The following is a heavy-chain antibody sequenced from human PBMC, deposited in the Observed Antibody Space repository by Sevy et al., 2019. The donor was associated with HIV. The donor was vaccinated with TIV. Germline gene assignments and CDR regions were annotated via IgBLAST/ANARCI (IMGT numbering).Heavy chain of an antibody. D-gene: IGHD1-26*01. J-gene: IGHJ4*02. V-gene: IGHV3-23*01. Sequence: GGSLRLSCAASGFTFSSYAMSWVRQAPGKGLEWVSAISGSGGSTYYADSVKGRFTISRDNSKNTLYLQINSLRAEDTAVYYCSKDVMGATQFDYWGQGTLVTVSS. CDR3: SKDVMGATQFDY. CDR1: GFTFSSYA. CDR2: ISGSGGST.